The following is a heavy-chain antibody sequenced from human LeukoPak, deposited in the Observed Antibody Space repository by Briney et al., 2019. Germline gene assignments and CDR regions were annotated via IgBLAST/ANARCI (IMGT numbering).Heavy chain of an antibody. CDR3: ATLWGITGTTARGFY. J-gene: IGHJ4*02. D-gene: IGHD1-20*01. CDR1: GGSISSSSYY. CDR2: IYYSGST. Sequence: SETLSLTCTVSGGSISSSSYYWGWIRQPPGKGLEWIGSIYYSGSTYYNPSLKSRVTISVDTSKNQFSLKLSSVTAADTAVYYCATLWGITGTTARGFYWGQGTLVTVSS. V-gene: IGHV4-39*01.